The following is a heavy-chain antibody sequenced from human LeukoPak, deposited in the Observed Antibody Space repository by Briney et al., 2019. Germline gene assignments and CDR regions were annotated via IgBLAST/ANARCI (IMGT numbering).Heavy chain of an antibody. CDR2: IDHRGST. V-gene: IGHV4-34*01. D-gene: IGHD3-22*01. J-gene: IGHJ4*02. CDR1: GGSFSGYY. Sequence: SETLSLTCAVYGGSFSGYYWSWIRQPPGKGLEWIGEIDHRGSTNYNPSLKSRVTISVDTSKNQFSLKLSSVTAADTAVYYCASGKYDYDSSGYPLLYYFGYWGQGTLVTVSS. CDR3: ASGKYDYDSSGYPLLYYFGY.